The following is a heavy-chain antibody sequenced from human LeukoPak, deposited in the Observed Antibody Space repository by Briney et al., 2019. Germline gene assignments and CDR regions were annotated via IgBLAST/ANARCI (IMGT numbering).Heavy chain of an antibody. CDR2: IRYDGINK. D-gene: IGHD3-10*01. Sequence: GGSLRLSCEGSGFTFSSYGIHWVRQAPGKGLEWVSFIRYDGINKYYADSVKGRFTLSRDNSKNTVYLEMNSLRPEDTAVYYCATGRGVPGYQYFDHWGQGTLVTVSS. CDR1: GFTFSSYG. V-gene: IGHV3-30*02. J-gene: IGHJ4*02. CDR3: ATGRGVPGYQYFDH.